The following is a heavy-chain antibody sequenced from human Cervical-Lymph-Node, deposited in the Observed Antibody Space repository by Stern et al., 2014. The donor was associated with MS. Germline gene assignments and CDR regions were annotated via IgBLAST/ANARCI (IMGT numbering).Heavy chain of an antibody. D-gene: IGHD6-6*01. CDR3: AKDMRGGSSYAMDV. CDR2: ISGNGGKT. J-gene: IGHJ6*02. Sequence: EVKLVESGGGLVQPGRSLRLSCAASGFTFDDYAMHWVRQAPGEGLEWVSGISGNGGKTDYPDSVKGRFTISRDNAKNSLYLQMDSLRAEDTALYYCAKDMRGGSSYAMDVWGQGTTVTVSS. CDR1: GFTFDDYA. V-gene: IGHV3-9*01.